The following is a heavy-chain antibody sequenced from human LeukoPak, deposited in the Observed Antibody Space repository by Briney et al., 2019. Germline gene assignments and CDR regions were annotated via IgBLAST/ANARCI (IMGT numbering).Heavy chain of an antibody. CDR3: ARVNVIVVVPAAMAVGAFDI. CDR1: GGTFSSYA. Sequence: GASVKVSCKASGGTFSSYAISWVRQAPGQGLEWMGGIIPIFGTANYAQKFQGRVTITADESTSTAYMELSSLRSEDTAVYYCARVNVIVVVPAAMAVGAFDIWGQGTMVTVSS. J-gene: IGHJ3*02. D-gene: IGHD2-2*01. CDR2: IIPIFGTA. V-gene: IGHV1-69*13.